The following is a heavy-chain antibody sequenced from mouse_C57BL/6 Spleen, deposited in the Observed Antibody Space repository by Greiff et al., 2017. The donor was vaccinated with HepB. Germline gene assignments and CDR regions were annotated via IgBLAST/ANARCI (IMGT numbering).Heavy chain of an antibody. V-gene: IGHV1-76*01. D-gene: IGHD2-5*01. CDR2: IYPGSGNT. CDR3: ARYSSYWYIDV. J-gene: IGHJ1*03. Sequence: QVQLQQSGAELVRPGASVKLSCKASGYTFTDYYINWVKQRPGQGLEWIARIYPGSGNTYYNEKFKGKATLTAEKSSSTAYMQLSSLTSEDSAVYFCARYSSYWYIDVWGTGTTVTVSS. CDR1: GYTFTDYY.